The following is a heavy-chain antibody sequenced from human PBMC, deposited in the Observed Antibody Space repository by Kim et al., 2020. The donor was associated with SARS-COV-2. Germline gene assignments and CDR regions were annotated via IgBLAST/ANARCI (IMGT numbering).Heavy chain of an antibody. CDR2: IYYSGST. J-gene: IGHJ5*02. D-gene: IGHD3-9*01. CDR3: ARVGVYYDILTGYKGYWFDP. V-gene: IGHV4-59*01. Sequence: SETLSLTCTVSGGSISSYYWSWIRQPPGKGLEWIGYIYYSGSTNYNPSLKSRVTISVDTSKNQFSLKLSSVTAADTAVYYCARVGVYYDILTGYKGYWFDPWGQGTLVTVSS. CDR1: GGSISSYY.